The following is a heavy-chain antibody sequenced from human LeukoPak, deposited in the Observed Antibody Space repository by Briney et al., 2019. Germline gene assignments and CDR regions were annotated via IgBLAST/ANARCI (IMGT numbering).Heavy chain of an antibody. D-gene: IGHD3-22*01. Sequence: ASVKVSCKASGYTFTGYYMHWVRQAPGQGLEWMGWINPNSGGTNYAQKFQGRVTMTRDTSISTAYMELSRLRSDDTAVYYCARDFTMRRSDAFDIWGQGTMVTVSS. J-gene: IGHJ3*02. CDR1: GYTFTGYY. CDR3: ARDFTMRRSDAFDI. V-gene: IGHV1-2*02. CDR2: INPNSGGT.